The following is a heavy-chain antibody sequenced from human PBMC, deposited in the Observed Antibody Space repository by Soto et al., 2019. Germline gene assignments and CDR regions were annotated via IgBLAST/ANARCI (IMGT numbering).Heavy chain of an antibody. V-gene: IGHV4-30-2*01. Sequence: PSETLPLTCAVSGGSIISGGYSWTWIRQPPGKGLEWIGYIYDSGTTYYNPSLKSRVTISVDRSKNQFSLRLSSVTAADTAVYYCARDAAISGIEAFDIWGQGTMVTVSS. CDR3: ARDAAISGIEAFDI. D-gene: IGHD1-20*01. J-gene: IGHJ3*02. CDR1: GGSIISGGYS. CDR2: IYDSGTT.